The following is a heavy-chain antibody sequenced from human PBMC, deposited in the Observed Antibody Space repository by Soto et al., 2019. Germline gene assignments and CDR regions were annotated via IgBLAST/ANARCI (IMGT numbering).Heavy chain of an antibody. CDR1: GFTFSSYW. Sequence: PGGSLRLSCAASGFTFSSYWMSWVRQAPGKGLEWVANIKQDGSEKYYVDSVKGRFTISRDNAKNSLYLQMNSLRAEDTAVYYCARDRTGGYYDFWSGYPDDFDIWGQGTMFTVS. D-gene: IGHD3-3*01. CDR2: IKQDGSEK. J-gene: IGHJ3*02. V-gene: IGHV3-7*03. CDR3: ARDRTGGYYDFWSGYPDDFDI.